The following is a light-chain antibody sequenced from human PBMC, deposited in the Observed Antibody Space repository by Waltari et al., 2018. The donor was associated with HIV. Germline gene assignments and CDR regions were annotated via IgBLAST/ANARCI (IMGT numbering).Light chain of an antibody. Sequence: DILMTQSPSTLSASVGDRVTITCRASQSISNWLAWYQQKPGKAPKLLIYKASSLESGVPSRFSGSGSGTEYTLTISSLQPDDFATYYCQEYSGYFRTFGQGTKVEIK. CDR3: QEYSGYFRT. V-gene: IGKV1-5*03. CDR2: KAS. J-gene: IGKJ1*01. CDR1: QSISNW.